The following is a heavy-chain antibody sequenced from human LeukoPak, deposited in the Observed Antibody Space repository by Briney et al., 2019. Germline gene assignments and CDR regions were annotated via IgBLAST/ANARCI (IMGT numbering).Heavy chain of an antibody. CDR3: ARGYDYGDYGILAY. Sequence: SVKVSCKASGGTFSSYAISWVRQAPGQGLEWMGRIIPIPGIANYAQKFQGRVTITADKSTSTAYMELSSLRSEDTAVYYCARGYDYGDYGILAYWGQGTLVTVSS. J-gene: IGHJ4*02. CDR1: GGTFSSYA. CDR2: IIPIPGIA. V-gene: IGHV1-69*04. D-gene: IGHD4-17*01.